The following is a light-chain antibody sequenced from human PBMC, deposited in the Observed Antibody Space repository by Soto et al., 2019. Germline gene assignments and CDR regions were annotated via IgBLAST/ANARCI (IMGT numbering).Light chain of an antibody. J-gene: IGKJ1*01. Sequence: DIQMTQSPSTLSGSVGDRVTITCRASQTISSWLAWYQQKPGKAPKLLIYKASTLKSGVPSRFSGSGSGTEFTLTISSLQPDDFATYFCEHYNIYSEAFGQGTKVHIK. V-gene: IGKV1-5*03. CDR3: EHYNIYSEA. CDR2: KAS. CDR1: QTISSW.